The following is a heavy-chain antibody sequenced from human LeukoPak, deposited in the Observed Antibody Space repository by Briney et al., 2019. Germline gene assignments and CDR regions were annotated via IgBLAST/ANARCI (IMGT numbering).Heavy chain of an antibody. CDR2: ISFDGSNT. D-gene: IGHD6-13*01. J-gene: IGHJ4*02. CDR1: GFTFSSYG. V-gene: IGHV3-30*03. Sequence: GGSLRLSCAASGFTFSSYGMHWVRQAPGKGLEWVACISFDGSNTYYADSVKGRFTISRDNSKNTLYLQMNSLRAEDTAVYYCARVRAAAGLDYDYWGQGTLVTVSS. CDR3: ARVRAAAGLDYDY.